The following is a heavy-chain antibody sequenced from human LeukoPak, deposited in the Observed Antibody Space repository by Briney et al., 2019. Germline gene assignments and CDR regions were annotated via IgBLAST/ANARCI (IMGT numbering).Heavy chain of an antibody. CDR3: ATAIFGVVTKPYYFDY. D-gene: IGHD3-3*01. CDR1: GYTLTELS. J-gene: IGHJ4*02. Sequence: ASVKVSCKVSGYTLTELSMHWVRQAPGKGLEWMGGFDHEDGERIYAQKVQGRFIMTEDTSTDAAYMELSRLRSEDTAVYYCATAIFGVVTKPYYFDYWGQGTLVTVSS. CDR2: FDHEDGER. V-gene: IGHV1-24*01.